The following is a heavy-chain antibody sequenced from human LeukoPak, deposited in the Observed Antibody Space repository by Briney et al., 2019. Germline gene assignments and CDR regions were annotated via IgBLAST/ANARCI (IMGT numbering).Heavy chain of an antibody. D-gene: IGHD3-22*01. Sequence: TPSETLSLTCAVYGGSFSGYYWSWIRQPPGKGLEWIGEINHSGSTNYNSSLKSRVTISVDTSKNQFSLYLSSVTAADTAVYYCARPHISDSRYYYMDVWGKGTTVTVSS. CDR3: ARPHISDSRYYYMDV. CDR1: GGSFSGYY. J-gene: IGHJ6*03. CDR2: INHSGST. V-gene: IGHV4-34*01.